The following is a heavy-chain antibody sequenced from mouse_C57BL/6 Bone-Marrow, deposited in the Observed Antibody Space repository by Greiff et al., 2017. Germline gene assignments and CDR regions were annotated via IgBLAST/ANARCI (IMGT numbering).Heavy chain of an antibody. CDR3: ARYPITTVVARNWYFDV. J-gene: IGHJ1*03. V-gene: IGHV1-81*01. CDR2: IYPRSGNT. D-gene: IGHD1-1*01. Sequence: VQLQQSGAELARPGASVKLSCKASGYTFTSYGISWVKQRTGQGLEWIGEIYPRSGNTYYNEKFKGKATLTADKSSSTAYMELRSLTSEDSAVYFCARYPITTVVARNWYFDVWGTGTTVTVSS. CDR1: GYTFTSYG.